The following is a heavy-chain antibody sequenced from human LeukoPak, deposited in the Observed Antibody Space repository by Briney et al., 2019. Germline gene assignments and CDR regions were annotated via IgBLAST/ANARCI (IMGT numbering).Heavy chain of an antibody. J-gene: IGHJ4*02. Sequence: GGSLRLSCAASGFTFSSYGMHWVRQAPGKGLEWVAVISYDGSNKYYADSVKGRFTISRDNSKNTLYLQMSSLRAEDTAVYYCAKAFYYYDSSGYSSPPDYWGQGTLVTVSS. D-gene: IGHD3-22*01. CDR2: ISYDGSNK. CDR3: AKAFYYYDSSGYSSPPDY. V-gene: IGHV3-30*18. CDR1: GFTFSSYG.